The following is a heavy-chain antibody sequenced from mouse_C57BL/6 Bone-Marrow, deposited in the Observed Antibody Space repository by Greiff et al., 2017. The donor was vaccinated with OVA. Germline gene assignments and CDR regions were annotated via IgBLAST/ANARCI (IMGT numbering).Heavy chain of an antibody. D-gene: IGHD1-1*01. CDR2: IDPSDSYT. CDR3: ANDYYGSSDWYFDV. V-gene: IGHV1-69*01. CDR1: GYTFTSYW. Sequence: QVQLQQPGAELVMPGASVKLSCKASGYTFTSYWMHWVKQRPGQGLEWIGEIDPSDSYTNYNQKFKGKSTLTVDKSSSTAYMQLSSLTSEDSAVYYCANDYYGSSDWYFDVWGTGTTVTVSS. J-gene: IGHJ1*03.